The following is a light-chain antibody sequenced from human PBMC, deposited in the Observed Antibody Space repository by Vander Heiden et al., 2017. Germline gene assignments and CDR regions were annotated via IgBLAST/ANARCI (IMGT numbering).Light chain of an antibody. V-gene: IGLV1-51*01. J-gene: IGLJ2*01. Sequence: QPVLTPSPSVSAAPGPKVAISCSGSSSNIGNNYVSWYQQLPGTAPKLLIYDNNKRPSGIPDRFSGSKSGTSATLGITGLQTGDEADYYCGTWDSSLSAVVFGGGTKLTVL. CDR2: DNN. CDR1: SSNIGNNY. CDR3: GTWDSSLSAVV.